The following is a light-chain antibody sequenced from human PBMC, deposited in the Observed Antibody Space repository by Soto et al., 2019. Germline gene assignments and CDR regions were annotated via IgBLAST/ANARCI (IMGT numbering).Light chain of an antibody. Sequence: DIQLTQSPAFLSASVGDRATITCRASQDINTYLAWYQQKPGKAPKLLIFAASTLQNGVPSRFSGSGSGTEFTVTITSLQPEDFATYYCQQRKSYPITFGQGKRLEIK. V-gene: IGKV1-9*01. CDR1: QDINTY. CDR2: AAS. J-gene: IGKJ5*01. CDR3: QQRKSYPIT.